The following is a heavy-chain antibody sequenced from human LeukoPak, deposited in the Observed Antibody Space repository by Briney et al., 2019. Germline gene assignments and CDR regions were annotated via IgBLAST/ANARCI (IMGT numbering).Heavy chain of an antibody. CDR1: GFTFRDFF. CDR2: IGSGGTPT. CDR3: ARVSNAFDI. V-gene: IGHV3-11*01. J-gene: IGHJ3*02. Sequence: GGSLRLSCVASGFTFRDFFMSWIRQTPGKGLECVSYIGSGGTPTYYADSVKGRFTISRDDAKNSLYLQMHSLRAEDTAVYYCARVSNAFDIWGQGTMVTVSS. D-gene: IGHD3-16*02.